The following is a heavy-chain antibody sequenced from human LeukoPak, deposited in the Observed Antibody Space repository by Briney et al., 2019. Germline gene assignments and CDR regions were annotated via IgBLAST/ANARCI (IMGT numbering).Heavy chain of an antibody. J-gene: IGHJ5*02. D-gene: IGHD3-10*01. CDR1: GGSISGSSYY. Sequence: PSETLSLTCTVSGGSISGSSYYWGWIRQPTGKGLEWIGSIYYSGSTYYNPSLKSRVTISVDTSKNQFSLKLSSVTAADTAVYYCARHLWFGELSNWFDPWGQGTLVTVSS. CDR2: IYYSGST. V-gene: IGHV4-39*01. CDR3: ARHLWFGELSNWFDP.